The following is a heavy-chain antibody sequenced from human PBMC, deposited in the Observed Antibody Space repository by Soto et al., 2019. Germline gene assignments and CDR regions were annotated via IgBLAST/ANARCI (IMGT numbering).Heavy chain of an antibody. CDR1: GFTFSSYA. J-gene: IGHJ4*02. V-gene: IGHV3-23*01. CDR2: ISGSGGST. D-gene: IGHD3-10*01. Sequence: PGGSLRLSCAASGFTFSSYAMSWVRQAPGKGLEWVSAISGSGGSTYYADSVKGRFTISRDNSKNTLYLQMNSLRAEDTAVYYCAKVSPFVRGVISLFDYWGQGTLVTVSS. CDR3: AKVSPFVRGVISLFDY.